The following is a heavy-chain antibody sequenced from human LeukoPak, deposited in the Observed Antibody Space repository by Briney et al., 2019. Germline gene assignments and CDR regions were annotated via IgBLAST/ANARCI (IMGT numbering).Heavy chain of an antibody. J-gene: IGHJ4*02. D-gene: IGHD1-26*01. CDR2: ISGSGGST. Sequence: PGGSLRLSCAASGFTFSSYAMSWVRQAPGKGLEWVSAISGSGGSTYYADSVKGRFTISRDNSKNTLYLQMNSLRAEDTAVYYCAKGPSRRGELLGFWGQRTLVTVSS. CDR1: GFTFSSYA. CDR3: AKGPSRRGELLGF. V-gene: IGHV3-23*01.